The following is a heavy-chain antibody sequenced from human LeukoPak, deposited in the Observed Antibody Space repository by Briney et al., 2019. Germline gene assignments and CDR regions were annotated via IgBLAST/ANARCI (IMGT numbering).Heavy chain of an antibody. CDR1: GFTFSSYA. V-gene: IGHV3-23*01. Sequence: GGSLRLSCAASGFTFSSYAMSWGRQAPGKGLEWVSAISGSGGSTYYADSVKGRFTISRDNSKNALYLQMSSLRADDTAVYYCAKVLPPRGGRSGWYETNDYWGQGTLVTVSS. J-gene: IGHJ4*02. CDR2: ISGSGGST. D-gene: IGHD6-19*01. CDR3: AKVLPPRGGRSGWYETNDY.